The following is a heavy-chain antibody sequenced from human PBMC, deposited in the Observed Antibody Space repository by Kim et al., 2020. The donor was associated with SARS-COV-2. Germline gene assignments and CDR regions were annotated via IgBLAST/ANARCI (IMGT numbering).Heavy chain of an antibody. D-gene: IGHD2-8*01. Sequence: YNPSLSSRATISLDTSKNQFSLKLTSVAAAVTAVYYCARENTAGSFYFDFWGQGILVTVSS. V-gene: IGHV4-59*01. CDR3: ARENTAGSFYFDF. J-gene: IGHJ4*02.